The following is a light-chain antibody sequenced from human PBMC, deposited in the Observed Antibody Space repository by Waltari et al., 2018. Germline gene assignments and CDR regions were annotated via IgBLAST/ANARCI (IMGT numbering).Light chain of an antibody. CDR3: QQYKSYPLT. V-gene: IGKV1-16*01. CDR2: SAS. Sequence: DIQMTQSPSSLSASVGDRVTITCRASQGINKYLACFQQKPGKAPKSLIHSASSLQSGVPSRFSGSVSWTDFTLTISSLQPEDFATYYCQQYKSYPLTFGGGTKVDIK. CDR1: QGINKY. J-gene: IGKJ4*01.